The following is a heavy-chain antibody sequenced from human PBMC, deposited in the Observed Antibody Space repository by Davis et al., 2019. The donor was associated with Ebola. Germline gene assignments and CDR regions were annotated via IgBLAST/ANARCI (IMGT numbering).Heavy chain of an antibody. CDR2: IGTAGDT. Sequence: GGSLRLSCAASGFTFSSYDMHWVRQATGKGLEWVSAIGTAGDTYYPGSVKGRFTISRDNSKNTLYLQMNSLRAEETAVYYCAKAWFGELPFDYWGQGTLVTVSS. CDR3: AKAWFGELPFDY. V-gene: IGHV3-13*01. J-gene: IGHJ4*02. D-gene: IGHD3-10*01. CDR1: GFTFSSYD.